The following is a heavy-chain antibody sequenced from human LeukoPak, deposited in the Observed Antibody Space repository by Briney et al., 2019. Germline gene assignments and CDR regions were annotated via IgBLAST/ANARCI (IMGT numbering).Heavy chain of an antibody. CDR3: ARVLEGYYDSSGYFDY. CDR2: IYYSGST. J-gene: IGHJ4*02. Sequence: SETLSLTCTVSGGSISSGGYYWSWIRQHPGKGLEWIGYIYYSGSTYYNPSLKSRVTISVDTSKNQFSLKLSSVTAADTAVYYCARVLEGYYDSSGYFDYWGQGTLVTVSS. D-gene: IGHD3-22*01. V-gene: IGHV4-31*03. CDR1: GGSISSGGYY.